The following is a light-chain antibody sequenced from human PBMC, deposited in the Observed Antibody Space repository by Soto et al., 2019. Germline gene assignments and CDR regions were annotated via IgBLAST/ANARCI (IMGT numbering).Light chain of an antibody. V-gene: IGKV4-1*01. CDR3: HQHYNIPFT. J-gene: IGKJ3*01. Sequence: DIVMTQSPDSLAVSLGERATINCKSSQSVLYSSNNKNYLAWYQQKSGQPPKLLIYWASTRESGVPDRFSGSGSGTDFTLTISSLQAEDVAVYYCHQHYNIPFTFGPGTKVDIK. CDR2: WAS. CDR1: QSVLYSSNNKNY.